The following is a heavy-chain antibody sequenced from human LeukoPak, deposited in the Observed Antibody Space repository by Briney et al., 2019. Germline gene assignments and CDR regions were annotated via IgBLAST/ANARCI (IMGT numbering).Heavy chain of an antibody. CDR1: GGSISSGSDF. CDR3: ARGGYYDSSGSRDAFDI. D-gene: IGHD3-22*01. CDR2: IYTSGST. Sequence: PSQTLSLTCTVSGGSISSGSDFWNWIRQPAGKGLEWIGRIYTSGSTDYNPSLKSRVTISLDTSKNQFSLKLSSVTAADTAVYYCARGGYYDSSGSRDAFDIWGQGTMVTVSS. J-gene: IGHJ3*02. V-gene: IGHV4-61*02.